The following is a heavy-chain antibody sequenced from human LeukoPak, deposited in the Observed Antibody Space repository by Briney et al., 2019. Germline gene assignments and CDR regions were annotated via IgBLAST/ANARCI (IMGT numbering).Heavy chain of an antibody. J-gene: IGHJ2*01. CDR2: ISSSDGST. D-gene: IGHD2-2*01. CDR1: GFTFRRYA. V-gene: IGHV3-23*01. CDR3: ARKGQKGYCSSTSCPPWYFDL. Sequence: GGSLRLSCAASGFTFRRYAMSWVRQAPGKGLEWASGISSSDGSTYYADSVKGRFTISRDNSKNTLYLQMNSLRAEDTAVYYCARKGQKGYCSSTSCPPWYFDLWGRGTLVTVSS.